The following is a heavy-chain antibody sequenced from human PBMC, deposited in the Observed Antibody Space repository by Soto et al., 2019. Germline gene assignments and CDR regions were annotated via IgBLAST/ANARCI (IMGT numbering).Heavy chain of an antibody. Sequence: QVQLQESGPGLVKPSETLSLTCTVSGVSISSYYWSWIRQPPGKGLEWIGYIYYSGSTNYNPSLQSRVTISVDTSKNQFSLKLSSVTAADTAVYYCARHCSGGSCYYAFDIWGQGTMVTVSS. J-gene: IGHJ3*02. CDR2: IYYSGST. D-gene: IGHD2-15*01. CDR1: GVSISSYY. V-gene: IGHV4-59*08. CDR3: ARHCSGGSCYYAFDI.